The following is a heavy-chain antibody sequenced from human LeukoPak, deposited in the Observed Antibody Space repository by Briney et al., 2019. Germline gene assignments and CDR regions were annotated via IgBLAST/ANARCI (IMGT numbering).Heavy chain of an antibody. CDR3: VRHGTISSESYFDY. Sequence: SETLSLTCSVSGGSVSSYYWSWIRQSPGKGLEWIGYIHNSGRTNYNPSLKSRVTGFVDTSKNQVSLRLSSVTAADTAVYYCVRHGTISSESYFDYWGQGALVPVSS. CDR2: IHNSGRT. V-gene: IGHV4-59*08. J-gene: IGHJ4*02. D-gene: IGHD1-14*01. CDR1: GGSVSSYY.